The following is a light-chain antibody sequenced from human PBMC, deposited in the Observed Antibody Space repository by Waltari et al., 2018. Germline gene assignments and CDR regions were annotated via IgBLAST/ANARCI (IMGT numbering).Light chain of an antibody. J-gene: IGKJ4*01. CDR2: AAS. CDR3: QQLNSYPFT. CDR1: QVISSY. V-gene: IGKV1-9*01. Sequence: DIQLTQSPSFLSASVGDRVTITCRASQVISSYLSLYQQKPGKAPKVLIYAASTLQSGVPSRFSGSGSGTEFTRTISSLQPEDFATYYCQQLNSYPFTFGGGTKVAIK.